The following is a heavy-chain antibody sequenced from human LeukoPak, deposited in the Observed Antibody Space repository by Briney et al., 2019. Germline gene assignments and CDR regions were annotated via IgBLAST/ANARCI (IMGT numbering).Heavy chain of an antibody. V-gene: IGHV1-8*01. D-gene: IGHD2-15*01. CDR1: GYTFTRYD. Sequence: ASVKVSCKASGYTFTRYDINWVRQATGPGLEWMGWMNPNSGNTGSAKKFQGRVTMTRNTSISTAYMELSSLRSEDTAVYYCARRHPDCSGGSCYWFDPWGQGTLVTVSS. CDR2: MNPNSGNT. CDR3: ARRHPDCSGGSCYWFDP. J-gene: IGHJ5*02.